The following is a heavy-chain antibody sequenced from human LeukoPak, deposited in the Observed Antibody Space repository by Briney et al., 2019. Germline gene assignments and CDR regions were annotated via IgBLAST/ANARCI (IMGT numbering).Heavy chain of an antibody. D-gene: IGHD2-2*01. CDR2: ISSSGSTI. V-gene: IGHV3-48*03. CDR3: AREPFYCSSTSCYFDHYYYMDV. Sequence: GGSLRLSCAASGFTFSSYEMNWVRQAPGKGLEWVSYISSSGSTIYYADSVKGRFTISRDNAKNSLYLQMNSLRAEDTAVYYCAREPFYCSSTSCYFDHYYYMDVWGKGTTVTISS. J-gene: IGHJ6*03. CDR1: GFTFSSYE.